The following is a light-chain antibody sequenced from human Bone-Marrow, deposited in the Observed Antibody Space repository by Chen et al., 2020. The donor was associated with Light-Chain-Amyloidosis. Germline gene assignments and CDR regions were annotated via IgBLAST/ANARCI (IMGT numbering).Light chain of an antibody. CDR1: SSDVGGYNY. Sequence: QSALTQPPSASGSPGQSVTISCTGTSSDVGGYNYVSWYPQHPGKAPKLMIYEVSERPSGVPDRFSGSKSGNTASLTVSGLQAEDEADYYCSSYAGSNNLVFGGGTKLTVL. CDR3: SSYAGSNNLV. CDR2: EVS. V-gene: IGLV2-8*01. J-gene: IGLJ2*01.